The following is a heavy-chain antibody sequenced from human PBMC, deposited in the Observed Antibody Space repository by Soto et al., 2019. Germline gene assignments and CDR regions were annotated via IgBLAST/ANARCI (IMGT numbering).Heavy chain of an antibody. CDR3: ARAFIIPYFDY. J-gene: IGHJ4*02. CDR2: IYYSGST. Sequence: SETLSLTCTVSGGSISSYYWSWIRQPPGKGLEWIGYIYYSGSTNYNPSLKSRVTISVDTSKNQFSLKLSSVTAADTAVYYCARAFIIPYFDYWGQGTLVTVSS. CDR1: GGSISSYY. V-gene: IGHV4-59*01. D-gene: IGHD3-10*01.